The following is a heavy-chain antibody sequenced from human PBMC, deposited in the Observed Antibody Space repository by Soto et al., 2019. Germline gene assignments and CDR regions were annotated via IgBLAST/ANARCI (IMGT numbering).Heavy chain of an antibody. CDR2: INAGNGNT. CDR3: ARDVRLELFFLLDP. Sequence: ASVKVSCKASGYTFTSYAMHWVRQAPGQRLEWMGWINAGNGNTKYPQKFQGRVTITRDTSASTAYMELSSLRSEDTAVYYCARDVRLELFFLLDPWGQGTLVTVS. V-gene: IGHV1-3*01. CDR1: GYTFTSYA. D-gene: IGHD1-7*01. J-gene: IGHJ5*02.